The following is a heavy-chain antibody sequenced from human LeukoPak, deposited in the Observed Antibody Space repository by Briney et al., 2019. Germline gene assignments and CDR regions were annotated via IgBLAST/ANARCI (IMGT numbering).Heavy chain of an antibody. Sequence: SETLSLTCAVYGGSFSGYYWSWIRQPPGKGLEWIGEINHSGSTNYNPSLKSRVTISVDTSKNKFSLKLSSVTAADTAVYYCARALWFGDGGDYWGQGTLVTVSS. CDR1: GGSFSGYY. D-gene: IGHD3-10*01. CDR2: INHSGST. V-gene: IGHV4-34*01. J-gene: IGHJ4*02. CDR3: ARALWFGDGGDY.